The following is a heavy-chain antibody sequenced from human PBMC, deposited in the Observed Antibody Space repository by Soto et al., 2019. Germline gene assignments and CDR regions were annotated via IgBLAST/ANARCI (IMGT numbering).Heavy chain of an antibody. D-gene: IGHD2-21*01. CDR2: KWFFASGGNE. Sequence: GGSLLLSCSTSGFTFSNYGIHWVRQSPVKGLEWVAVKWFFASGGNEYYADSVKGRFAISRDDSKQTAYLEMKSLRAEDTAVDSCGRDHYIVELYEWDVWGPGSRV. CDR3: GRDHYIVELYEWDV. CDR1: GFTFSNYG. J-gene: IGHJ4*02. V-gene: IGHV3-33*01.